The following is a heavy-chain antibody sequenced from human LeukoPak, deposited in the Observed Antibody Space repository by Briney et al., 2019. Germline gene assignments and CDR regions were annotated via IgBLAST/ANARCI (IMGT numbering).Heavy chain of an antibody. CDR2: IYYSGST. CDR1: GFTFSSYT. CDR3: ARGENYALRWLDP. V-gene: IGHV4-59*01. J-gene: IGHJ5*02. D-gene: IGHD2-2*01. Sequence: GSLRLSCAASGFTFSSYTMNWVRQPPGKGLEWIGYIYYSGSTNYNPSLKSRVTISVDTSKNQFSLKLSSVTAADTAVYYCARGENYALRWLDPWGQGTLVTVSS.